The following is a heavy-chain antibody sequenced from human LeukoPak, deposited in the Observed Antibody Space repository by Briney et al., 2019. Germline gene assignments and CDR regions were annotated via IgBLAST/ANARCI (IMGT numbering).Heavy chain of an antibody. Sequence: GRSLRLSCAASGFTFSSYAMHWVRQAPGKGLEWVSAISGSGGSTYYADSVKGRFTISRDNSKNTLYLQMNSLRAEDTAVYYCAELGITMIGGVWGKGTTVTISS. CDR3: AELGITMIGGV. CDR2: ISGSGGST. CDR1: GFTFSSYA. D-gene: IGHD3-10*02. V-gene: IGHV3-23*01. J-gene: IGHJ6*04.